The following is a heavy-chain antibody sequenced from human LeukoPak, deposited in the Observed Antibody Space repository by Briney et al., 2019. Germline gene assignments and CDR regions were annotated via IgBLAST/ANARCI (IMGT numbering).Heavy chain of an antibody. Sequence: PSETLSLTFTVSTDSIYSGNYYLGWLRQSPGQGLEWIGSIVSGGSTYHNPYLKSRVTMSIDTSNNQFYLKLGFVSAADTAIYYCVRSYNYGPLVWGQGTTVTVSS. V-gene: IGHV4-39*01. D-gene: IGHD5-24*01. J-gene: IGHJ6*02. CDR1: TDSIYSGNYY. CDR3: VRSYNYGPLV. CDR2: IVSGGST.